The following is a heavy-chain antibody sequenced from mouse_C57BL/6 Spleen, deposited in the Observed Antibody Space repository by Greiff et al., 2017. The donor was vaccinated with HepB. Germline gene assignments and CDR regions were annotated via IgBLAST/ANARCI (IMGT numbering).Heavy chain of an antibody. D-gene: IGHD2-3*01. CDR3: AREGYYPYAMDY. CDR1: GFTFSDYG. Sequence: EVKVVESGGGLVKPGGSLKLSCAASGFTFSDYGMHWVRQAPEKGLEWVAYISSGSSTIYYADTVKGRFTISRDNAKNTLFLQMTSLRSEDTAMYYCAREGYYPYAMDYWGQGTSVTVSS. CDR2: ISSGSSTI. V-gene: IGHV5-17*01. J-gene: IGHJ4*01.